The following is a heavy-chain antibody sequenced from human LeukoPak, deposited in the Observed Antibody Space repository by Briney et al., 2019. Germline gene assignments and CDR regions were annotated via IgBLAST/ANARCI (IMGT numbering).Heavy chain of an antibody. CDR2: ISYDGSNK. J-gene: IGHJ4*02. Sequence: PGGSLRLSCAASGFTFSSYGMHWVRQAPGKGLEWVAVISYDGSNKYYADSVKGRFTISRDNSKNTLYLQMNSLRAEDTAVYYCAKEKGSIAVAGPFDYWGQGTLVTVSS. V-gene: IGHV3-30*18. CDR1: GFTFSSYG. D-gene: IGHD6-19*01. CDR3: AKEKGSIAVAGPFDY.